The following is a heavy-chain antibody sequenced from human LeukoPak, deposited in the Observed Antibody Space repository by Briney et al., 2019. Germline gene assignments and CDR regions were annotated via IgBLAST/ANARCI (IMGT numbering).Heavy chain of an antibody. CDR1: GYAFTSYG. Sequence: ASVKVSCKASGYAFTSYGITWVRQAPGQRLEWMGWIIAYNGNTHYAQKFQGRVTMTTDTSTSTSYMELRSLSSDDTAVYYCASAELSRAKQFDYWGQGTLVTVSS. V-gene: IGHV1-18*01. J-gene: IGHJ4*02. CDR3: ASAELSRAKQFDY. D-gene: IGHD2/OR15-2a*01. CDR2: IIAYNGNT.